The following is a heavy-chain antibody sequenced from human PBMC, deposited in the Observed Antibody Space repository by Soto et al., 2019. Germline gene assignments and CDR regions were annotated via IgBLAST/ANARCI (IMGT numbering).Heavy chain of an antibody. D-gene: IGHD2-21*01. J-gene: IGHJ5*02. V-gene: IGHV4-59*01. CDR2: IHYAGNT. Sequence: SQTLSLTCTVAGGSINNYYWNRIRQPPGKGLEFLGYIHYAGNTTYNPSLKSRVTMSVDTSKNQLSLKLSSVTAADTAMYYCASYSFTRWFDPWGQGTLVTVSS. CDR1: GGSINNYY. CDR3: ASYSFTRWFDP.